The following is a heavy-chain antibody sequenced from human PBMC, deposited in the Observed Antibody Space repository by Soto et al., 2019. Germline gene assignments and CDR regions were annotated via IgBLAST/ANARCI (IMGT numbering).Heavy chain of an antibody. CDR2: INAGNGNT. Sequence: QVQLVQSGAEVKKPGASVKVSCKASGYTFTSYAMHWVRQAPGQRLEWMGWINAGNGNTKYSQKFQGRVTITRDTSASTAYMELSSLRSEDTAVYYCAREEIYDFWSGYPPYYYYYGIDVWGQGTTVTVSS. CDR1: GYTFTSYA. D-gene: IGHD3-3*01. V-gene: IGHV1-3*01. CDR3: AREEIYDFWSGYPPYYYYYGIDV. J-gene: IGHJ6*02.